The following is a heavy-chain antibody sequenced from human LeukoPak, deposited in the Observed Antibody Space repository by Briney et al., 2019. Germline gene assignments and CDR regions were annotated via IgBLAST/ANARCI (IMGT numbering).Heavy chain of an antibody. D-gene: IGHD1-1*01. CDR2: IYCSGSI. Sequence: KPSETLSLTCTASGGSISSYYWSWIRLPPGKGLEWIGHIYCSGSINYNPSLKSRVTISVDTSKNQFSLKLSSVTAADTALYYCARQGTIVTNLNWLDPCGQGTLVTVSS. V-gene: IGHV4-59*01. CDR3: ARQGTIVTNLNWLDP. CDR1: GGSISSYY. J-gene: IGHJ5*02.